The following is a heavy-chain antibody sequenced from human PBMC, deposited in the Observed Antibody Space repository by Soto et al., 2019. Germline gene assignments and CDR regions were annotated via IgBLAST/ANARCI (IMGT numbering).Heavy chain of an antibody. CDR2: INSGGSAI. J-gene: IGHJ3*01. Sequence: GGSLRLSCAASGFTFSSYEINWVRQAPGKGLEWVSYINSGGSAIYYAESVKGRFTISRDNAKNSLYLQMNSLRAEDTAVYYCAIVPHRGFDLWGQGTMVTV. CDR1: GFTFSSYE. CDR3: AIVPHRGFDL. V-gene: IGHV3-48*03. D-gene: IGHD2-2*01.